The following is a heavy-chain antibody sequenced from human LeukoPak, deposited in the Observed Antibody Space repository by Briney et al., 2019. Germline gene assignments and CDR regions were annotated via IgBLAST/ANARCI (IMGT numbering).Heavy chain of an antibody. J-gene: IGHJ4*02. CDR1: GDTLTELS. D-gene: IGHD5-18*01. CDR2: FDPEDGET. Sequence: ASAKVSCKVSGDTLTELSMHWVRKAPGKGIEWMGGFDPEDGETIYAQKFQGRVTMTEDTSTDTAYMELTSLRSDDTAVYYCAQSSTRSYTALRYWGQGTLVTVCS. CDR3: AQSSTRSYTALRY. V-gene: IGHV1-24*01.